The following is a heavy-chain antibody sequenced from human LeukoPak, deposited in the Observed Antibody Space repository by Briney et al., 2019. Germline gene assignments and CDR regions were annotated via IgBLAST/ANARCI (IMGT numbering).Heavy chain of an antibody. D-gene: IGHD3-10*01. V-gene: IGHV4-34*01. J-gene: IGHJ5*01. Sequence: PSETLSLTCAVCGGSFSGHYWTWIRQPPGKGLEWIREIDHTGRSTYNPSLTSRVTISKDSSKNQFSLSLGSVIAADTAVYFCARGENSGSYFSYFDSWAQGTPVTVSS. CDR2: IDHTGRS. CDR1: GGSFSGHY. CDR3: ARGENSGSYFSYFDS.